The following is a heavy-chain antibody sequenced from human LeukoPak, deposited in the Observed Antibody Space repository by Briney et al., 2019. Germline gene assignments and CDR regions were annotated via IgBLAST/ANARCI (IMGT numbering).Heavy chain of an antibody. V-gene: IGHV1-69*13. CDR2: IIPIFGTA. CDR3: AKAPLGYCSSTSCLGPFDP. J-gene: IGHJ5*02. D-gene: IGHD2-2*01. Sequence: SVKVSRKASGGTFSSYAISWVRQAPGQGLEWMGGIIPIFGTANYAQKFQGRVTITADESTSTAYMELSSLRSEDTAVYYCAKAPLGYCSSTSCLGPFDPWGQGTLVTVSS. CDR1: GGTFSSYA.